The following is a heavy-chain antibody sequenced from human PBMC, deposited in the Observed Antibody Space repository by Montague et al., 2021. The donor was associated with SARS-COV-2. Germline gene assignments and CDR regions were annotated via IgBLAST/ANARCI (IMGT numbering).Heavy chain of an antibody. CDR3: ATLRIAAAGLYYYYYMDV. D-gene: IGHD6-13*01. V-gene: IGHV5-51*03. Sequence: QSGAEVKKPGESLKISCKGSGYSFTSYWIGWVRQMPGKGLERMGIIYPGDADTRYSPSFQGQVTISADKSFSTAYLQWSSLKASDTAMYYCATLRIAAAGLYYYYYMDVWGKGTTVTVSS. CDR2: IYPGDADT. CDR1: GYSFTSYW. J-gene: IGHJ6*03.